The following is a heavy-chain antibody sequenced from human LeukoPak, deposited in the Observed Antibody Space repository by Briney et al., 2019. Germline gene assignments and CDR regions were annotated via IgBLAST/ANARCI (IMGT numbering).Heavy chain of an antibody. CDR3: ANLGIVGATNYYYYYGMDV. D-gene: IGHD1-26*01. CDR1: GFTFSSYS. J-gene: IGHJ6*02. V-gene: IGHV3-21*01. CDR2: ISSSSSYI. Sequence: GGSLRLSCAASGFTFSSYSMNWVRQAPGKGLEWVSSISSSSSYIYYADSVKGRFTISRDNAKNSLYLQMNSLRAEDTAVYYCANLGIVGATNYYYYYGMDVWGQGTTVTVSS.